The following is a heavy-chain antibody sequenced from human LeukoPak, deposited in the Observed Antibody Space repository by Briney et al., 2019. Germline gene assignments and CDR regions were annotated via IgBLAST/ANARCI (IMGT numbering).Heavy chain of an antibody. CDR2: ISYDGSNK. Sequence: GGSLRLSCAASGFTFSSYGMHWVRQAPGKGLEWVAVISYDGSNKYYADSVKGQFTISRDNSKNTLYLQMNSLRAEDTAVYYCAYMVYAQYFDYWGQGTLVTVSS. D-gene: IGHD2-8*01. CDR3: AYMVYAQYFDY. V-gene: IGHV3-30*03. CDR1: GFTFSSYG. J-gene: IGHJ4*02.